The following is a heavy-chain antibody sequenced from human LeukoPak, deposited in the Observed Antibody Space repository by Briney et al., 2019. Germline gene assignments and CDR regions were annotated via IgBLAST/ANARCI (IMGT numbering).Heavy chain of an antibody. CDR3: AKTRGLYSYYGMDV. CDR2: ISWNSGRI. CDR1: GFTFDDYA. J-gene: IGHJ6*02. Sequence: GGSLRLSRAASGFTFDDYAMHWVRQVPGKGLEWVSGISWNSGRIGYVDSVKGRFTISRDNTKNSLYLQMNSLKVEDTALYYCAKTRGLYSYYGMDVWGQGTTVTVSS. V-gene: IGHV3-9*01.